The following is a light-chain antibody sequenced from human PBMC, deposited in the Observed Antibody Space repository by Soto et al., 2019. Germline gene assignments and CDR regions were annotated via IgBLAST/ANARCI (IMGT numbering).Light chain of an antibody. J-gene: IGKJ4*01. CDR2: WAS. CDR3: QQYYSTPLT. V-gene: IGKV4-1*01. CDR1: QSVLYSSNNKNY. Sequence: DILMTHSPDSLAVSLGERATLNCKSSQSVLYSSNNKNYLTWYQQKPGQPPKLLIYWASTRESGVPDRFSGSGSGTDFTLTISSLQAEDVAVYYCQQYYSTPLTFGGGTKVDIK.